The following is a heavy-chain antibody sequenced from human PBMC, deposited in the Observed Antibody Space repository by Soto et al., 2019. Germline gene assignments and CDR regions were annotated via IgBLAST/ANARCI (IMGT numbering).Heavy chain of an antibody. J-gene: IGHJ6*02. CDR3: TTDSSGWFLYYGMDV. CDR1: GFTFSNAW. D-gene: IGHD6-19*01. Sequence: EVQLVASGGGLVKPGGSLRLSCAASGFTFSNAWMSWVRQAPGKGLEWVGRIKSKTDGGTTDYAAPVKGRFTISRDDSKNTLYLQMNSLKTEDTAVYYCTTDSSGWFLYYGMDVWGQGTTVTVSS. CDR2: IKSKTDGGTT. V-gene: IGHV3-15*01.